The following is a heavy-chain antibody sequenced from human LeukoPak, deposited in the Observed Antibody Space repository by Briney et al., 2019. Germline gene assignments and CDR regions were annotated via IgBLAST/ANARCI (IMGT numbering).Heavy chain of an antibody. Sequence: ASVKVSCKASGYTFTSYDINWVRQATGQGLEWMGWMNPNSGNTGYAQKFQGRVTITRNNSISTAYMELSSLSSEDTDVYYCAGVGIAAAGGLDYWGQGTLVTVSS. CDR1: GYTFTSYD. CDR3: AGVGIAAAGGLDY. CDR2: MNPNSGNT. V-gene: IGHV1-8*03. D-gene: IGHD6-13*01. J-gene: IGHJ4*02.